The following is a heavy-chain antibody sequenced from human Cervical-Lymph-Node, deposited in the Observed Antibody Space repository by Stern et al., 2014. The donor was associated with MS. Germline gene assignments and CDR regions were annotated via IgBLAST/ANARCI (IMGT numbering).Heavy chain of an antibody. CDR3: ARAIFGVVTPTMAPDAFDI. CDR1: GFTVSSNY. Sequence: EVQLVESGGGLIQPGGSLRLSCAASGFTVSSNYMSWVRQSPGTGLQWVSLIYTDGRPYYADSVKGRFTISRDHSKNTLYLQMNSLGAEDTALYYCARAIFGVVTPTMAPDAFDIWGQGTMVTVSS. CDR2: IYTDGRP. D-gene: IGHD3-3*01. V-gene: IGHV3-53*01. J-gene: IGHJ3*02.